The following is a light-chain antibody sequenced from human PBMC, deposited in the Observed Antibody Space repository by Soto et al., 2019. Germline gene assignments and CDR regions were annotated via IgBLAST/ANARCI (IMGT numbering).Light chain of an antibody. CDR3: SSYTSSSTWV. CDR1: SSDVGGYNY. J-gene: IGLJ3*02. Sequence: QSALTQPASVSGSPGQSITISCTGTSSDVGGYNYVSWYQQHPGKAPKLMIYDVSNRPSGVSNRFSGSKSGNTASLTISGLQAEDEAEYYCSSYTSSSTWVFGGGTKLPVL. V-gene: IGLV2-14*01. CDR2: DVS.